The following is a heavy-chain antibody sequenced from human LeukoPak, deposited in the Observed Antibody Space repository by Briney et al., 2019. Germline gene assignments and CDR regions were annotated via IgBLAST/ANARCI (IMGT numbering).Heavy chain of an antibody. CDR1: GGPISGPY. D-gene: IGHD4-17*01. CDR2: IYYSGTT. Sequence: SETLSLTCAVPGGPISGPYWSWIRQPPGKGVEWIGYIYYSGTTNYNPTLKSRVTMSPDASKNQFSLNLSSVTAADTAVYYCARDRGDGVFDVWGQGTTVTVSS. J-gene: IGHJ3*01. CDR3: ARDRGDGVFDV. V-gene: IGHV4-59*11.